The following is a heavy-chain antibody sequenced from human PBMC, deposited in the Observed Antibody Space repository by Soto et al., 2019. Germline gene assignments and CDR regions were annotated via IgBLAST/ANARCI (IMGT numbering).Heavy chain of an antibody. CDR3: TRVVTGYYYMDV. V-gene: IGHV1-18*03. J-gene: IGHJ6*03. Sequence: QVQLVQSGAEVKKPGASVRVSCKASGYTFTNYGITWVRQAPGQGLEWMGWISTYNGNTNYAQNLQGRVTLTTDTSTSTAYMELRSLRSDDMAVYYCTRVVTGYYYMDVWGKGTMVTVSS. CDR2: ISTYNGNT. CDR1: GYTFTNYG. D-gene: IGHD2-21*02.